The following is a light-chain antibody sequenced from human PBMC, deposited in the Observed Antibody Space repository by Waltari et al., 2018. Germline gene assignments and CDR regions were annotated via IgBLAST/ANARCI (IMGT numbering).Light chain of an antibody. CDR3: QQYDGSVLT. Sequence: IVLTQSPDTLSLSPGQRAPLSCRASQTINNNFLVWYQQKPGQAPRLIIHGASSRATGFPDRFSGSGSGTDFTLTISSLEPEDFAVYYCQQYDGSVLTFGGGTKVEI. V-gene: IGKV3-20*01. CDR2: GAS. CDR1: QTINNNF. J-gene: IGKJ4*01.